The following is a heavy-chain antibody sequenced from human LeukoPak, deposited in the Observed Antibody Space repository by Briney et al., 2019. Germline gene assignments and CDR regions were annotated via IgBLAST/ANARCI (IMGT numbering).Heavy chain of an antibody. J-gene: IGHJ4*02. V-gene: IGHV3-21*04. D-gene: IGHD3-22*01. CDR1: GFTFSSYN. CDR2: ISSSSSFI. CDR3: ARKGITMIVVAATGYYFDY. Sequence: PGGSLRLSCAASGFTFSSYNMNWVRQTPGKGLEWVSSISSSSSFIYYADSVKGRFTISRDNAKNSLYLQMNSLRAEDTAVYYCARKGITMIVVAATGYYFDYWGQGTLVTVSS.